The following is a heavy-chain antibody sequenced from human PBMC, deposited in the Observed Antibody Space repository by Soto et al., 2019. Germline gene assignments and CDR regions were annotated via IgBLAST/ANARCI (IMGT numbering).Heavy chain of an antibody. V-gene: IGHV3-48*01. CDR3: ARGSRLYGDPKLVDY. J-gene: IGHJ4*02. CDR2: ISSSSSTI. CDR1: GFTFSSYS. Sequence: GGSLRLSCAASGFTFSSYSMNWVRQAPGKGLEWVSYISSSSSTIYYADSVKGRFTISRDNAKNSLYLQMNSLRAEDTAVYYCARGSRLYGDPKLVDYWGQGTLGTVSS. D-gene: IGHD4-17*01.